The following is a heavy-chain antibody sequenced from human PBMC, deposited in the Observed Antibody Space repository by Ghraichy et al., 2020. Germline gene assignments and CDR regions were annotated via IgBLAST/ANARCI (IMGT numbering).Heavy chain of an antibody. J-gene: IGHJ6*02. CDR2: IYYSGST. D-gene: IGHD5-12*01. CDR1: GGSVSSGSYY. CDR3: ARGIVATVTYYYYGMDV. Sequence: SETLSLTCTVSGGSVSSGSYYWSWIRQPPGKGLEWIGYIYYSGSTNYNPSLKSRVTISVDTSKNQFSLKLSSVTAADTAVYYCARGIVATVTYYYYGMDVWGQGTTVTVSS. V-gene: IGHV4-61*01.